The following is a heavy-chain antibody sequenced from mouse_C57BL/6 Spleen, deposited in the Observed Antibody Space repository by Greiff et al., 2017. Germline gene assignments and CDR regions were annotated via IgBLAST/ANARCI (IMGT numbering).Heavy chain of an antibody. CDR2: ISDGGSYT. CDR3: ARGNYGSSYYAMDY. D-gene: IGHD1-1*01. V-gene: IGHV5-4*01. J-gene: IGHJ4*01. Sequence: EVHLVESGGGLVKPGGSLKLSCAASGFTFSSYAMSWVRQTPEKRLEWVATISDGGSYTYYPDNVQGRFTISRDNAKNNLYLQMSHLKSEDTAMYYCARGNYGSSYYAMDYWGQGTSVTVSS. CDR1: GFTFSSYA.